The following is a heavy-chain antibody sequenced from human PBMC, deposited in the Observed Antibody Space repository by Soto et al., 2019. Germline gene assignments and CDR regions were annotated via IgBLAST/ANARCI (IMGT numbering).Heavy chain of an antibody. J-gene: IGHJ4*02. D-gene: IGHD2-2*01. CDR3: ARDLGYCSSTSCPGPFDY. CDR1: GFTFSSYA. CDR2: ISYDGSNK. V-gene: IGHV3-30-3*01. Sequence: QVQLVESGGGVVQPGRSLRLSCAASGFTFSSYAMHWVRQAPGKGLEWVAVISYDGSNKYYADSVKGRFTISRDNSKNTLYLQMNSLRAEDTAVYYCARDLGYCSSTSCPGPFDYWGQGTLVTVSS.